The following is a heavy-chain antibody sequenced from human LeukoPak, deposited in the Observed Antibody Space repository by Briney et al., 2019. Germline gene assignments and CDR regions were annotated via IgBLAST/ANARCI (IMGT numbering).Heavy chain of an antibody. CDR1: GFTFSSYG. D-gene: IGHD6-19*01. CDR2: IRYDGSNK. Sequence: GGSLRLSCAASGFTFSSYGMHWVRQAPGKGLEWVAFIRYDGSNKYYADSVKGRFTISRDNSKNTLYLQMNSLRAEDTAVYYCAKMAGPPPNAFDIWGQGTMVTVSS. V-gene: IGHV3-30*02. J-gene: IGHJ3*02. CDR3: AKMAGPPPNAFDI.